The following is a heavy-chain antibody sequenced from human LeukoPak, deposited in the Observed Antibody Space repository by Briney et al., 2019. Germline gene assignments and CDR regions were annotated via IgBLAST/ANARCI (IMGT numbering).Heavy chain of an antibody. Sequence: GGSLRLSCAASGFTFSSYGMHWVRQAPGKGLEWVAVIWDDGSNKYYADSVKGRFTISRDNSKNTLYLQMNSLRAEDTAVYYCARDVLRFSASGYDSSLPGYWGQGTLVTVSS. V-gene: IGHV3-33*01. D-gene: IGHD3-22*01. CDR3: ARDVLRFSASGYDSSLPGY. CDR2: IWDDGSNK. CDR1: GFTFSSYG. J-gene: IGHJ4*02.